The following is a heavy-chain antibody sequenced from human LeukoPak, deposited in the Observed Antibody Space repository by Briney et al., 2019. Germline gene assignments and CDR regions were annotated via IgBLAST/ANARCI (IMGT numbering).Heavy chain of an antibody. CDR1: GVSINSHY. CDR2: IYGSGRT. J-gene: IGHJ4*02. Sequence: SETLSLTCTVSGVSINSHYLNCIRQPPGKGLEWIGYIYGSGRTNYNPSLKSRVTMSVDTSKSQFSLNLNSLTAADTAVYYCAVSPNQDFFDYWGQGPLVSVSS. V-gene: IGHV4-4*09. CDR3: AVSPNQDFFDY.